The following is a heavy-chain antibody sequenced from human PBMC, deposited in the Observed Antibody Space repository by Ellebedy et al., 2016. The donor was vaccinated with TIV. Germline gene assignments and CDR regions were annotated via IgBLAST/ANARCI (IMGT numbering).Heavy chain of an antibody. Sequence: GESLKISCSASGLTFPNFWMHWVRQSPGKGLVWVSRINNDGSGTNYADSVKGRFTISRDNSKNTLYLQMNSLRAEDTAVYYCTKDSGWEHEYWGQGTLVTVSS. CDR1: GLTFPNFW. CDR3: TKDSGWEHEY. V-gene: IGHV3-74*01. D-gene: IGHD4-23*01. J-gene: IGHJ4*02. CDR2: INNDGSGT.